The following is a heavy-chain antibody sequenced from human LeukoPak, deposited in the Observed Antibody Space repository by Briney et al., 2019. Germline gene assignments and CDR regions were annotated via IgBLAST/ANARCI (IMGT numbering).Heavy chain of an antibody. V-gene: IGHV1-2*06. CDR3: ARAKYYYDSSGYQGYFQH. J-gene: IGHJ1*01. D-gene: IGHD3-22*01. Sequence: GASVKVSCKASGYTFTGYYMHWVRQAPGQGLEWMGRINPNSGGTNYAQKFQGRVTMTRDTSTSTVYMELSGLRSEDTAVYYCARAKYYYDSSGYQGYFQHWGQGTLVTVSS. CDR1: GYTFTGYY. CDR2: INPNSGGT.